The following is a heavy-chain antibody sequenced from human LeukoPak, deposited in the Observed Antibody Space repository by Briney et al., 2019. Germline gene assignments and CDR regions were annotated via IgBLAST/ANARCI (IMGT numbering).Heavy chain of an antibody. V-gene: IGHV3-30*04. D-gene: IGHD3-10*01. Sequence: VQSGRSLRLSCADSGFTFDTYTMYWVRQAPGKGLEWVASISYDGSNKNYGDAVKGRFTISRANSYSTLNLPMSSLRAGDTSLFSCARDWGSGGAGSFAFWGQGTLVTVSS. CDR1: GFTFDTYT. CDR3: ARDWGSGGAGSFAF. J-gene: IGHJ4*02. CDR2: ISYDGSNK.